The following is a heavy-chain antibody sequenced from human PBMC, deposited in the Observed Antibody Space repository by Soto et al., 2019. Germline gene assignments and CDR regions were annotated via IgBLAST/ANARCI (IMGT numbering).Heavy chain of an antibody. CDR2: FYYSGST. CDR1: GGSIISTSYY. V-gene: IGHV4-39*01. CDR3: ARQVVDGAVAGSGSFDY. D-gene: IGHD3-10*01. J-gene: IGHJ4*02. Sequence: PSETLSLTCTVSGGSIISTSYYWVLIRQPPGKGLEWIGTFYYSGSTYYNPSLKSRVTISVDTSENQFSLKLSSVTAADTAVYYCARQVVDGAVAGSGSFDYWGQGTLVTVSS.